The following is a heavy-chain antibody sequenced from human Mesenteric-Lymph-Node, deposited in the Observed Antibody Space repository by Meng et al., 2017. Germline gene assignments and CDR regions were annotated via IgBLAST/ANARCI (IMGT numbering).Heavy chain of an antibody. CDR2: IYPGDSDT. D-gene: IGHD6-13*01. V-gene: IGHV5-51*01. CDR1: GYSFTSYW. CDR3: AREGAAAGRGDAFDI. Sequence: KVSCKGSGYSFTSYWIGWVRQMPGKGLEWMGIIYPGDSDTRYSPSFQGQVTISADKSISTAYLQWSSLKASDTAMYYCAREGAAAGRGDAFDIWGQGTMVTVSS. J-gene: IGHJ3*02.